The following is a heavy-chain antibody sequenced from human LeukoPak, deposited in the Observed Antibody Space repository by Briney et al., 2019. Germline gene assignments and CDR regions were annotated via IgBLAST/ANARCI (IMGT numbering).Heavy chain of an antibody. V-gene: IGHV1-2*04. CDR1: GYTFTGSY. Sequence: ASVKVSCKASGYTFTGSYMHWVRQAPGQGLEWMGWINPNSGGTNYAQKFQGWVTMTRDTSISTAYMELSRLRSDDTAVYYCARGTGTYYYDSSGYYLPDYWGQGTLVTVSS. J-gene: IGHJ4*02. D-gene: IGHD3-22*01. CDR2: INPNSGGT. CDR3: ARGTGTYYYDSSGYYLPDY.